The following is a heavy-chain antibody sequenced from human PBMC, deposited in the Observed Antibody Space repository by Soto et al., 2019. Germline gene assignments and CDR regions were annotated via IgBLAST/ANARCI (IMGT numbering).Heavy chain of an antibody. CDR2: IYYRGNA. D-gene: IGHD1-1*01. J-gene: IGHJ4*02. Sequence: PSETLSLTCSVSDDSINSDKYYWGWIRQPPGKGLEWIGSIYYRGNAYYNPSLQTRVTISLDKSKSQFSLKLNSVTAADSAVYFCARLEGLPTTSYYLAFWGRGALVPVPP. CDR1: DDSINSDKYY. V-gene: IGHV4-39*01. CDR3: ARLEGLPTTSYYLAF.